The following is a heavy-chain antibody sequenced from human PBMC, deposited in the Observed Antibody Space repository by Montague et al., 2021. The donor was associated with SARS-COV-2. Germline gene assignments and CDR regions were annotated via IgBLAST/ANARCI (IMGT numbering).Heavy chain of an antibody. V-gene: IGHV4-61*08. Sequence: SETLSLTCTVSGGFITSSGFFWSWIRQHPGKGLEWVGYIYYSGSTNYNPSLKSRVTISVDTSKNQFSLKLSSVTAADTAVYYCARVFPRWLQFDPYFDYWGQGTLVTVSS. J-gene: IGHJ4*02. CDR1: GGFITSSGFF. CDR3: ARVFPRWLQFDPYFDY. D-gene: IGHD5-24*01. CDR2: IYYSGST.